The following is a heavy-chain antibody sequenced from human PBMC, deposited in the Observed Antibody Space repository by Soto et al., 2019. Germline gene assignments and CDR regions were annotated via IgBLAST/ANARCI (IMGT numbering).Heavy chain of an antibody. J-gene: IGHJ4*02. CDR2: INSDASTT. V-gene: IGHV3-74*03. CDR1: GFSFSSSW. D-gene: IGHD3-16*01. Sequence: EVQLVESGGGLGQPGGSLRLSCAASGFSFSSSWMHWVRQAPGKGLVWASRINSDASTTTYADSVKGRFTISRDNAKNTLYLQMNSLRADDTAVYYCVRDGGQWDQGTLVTVSS. CDR3: VRDGGQ.